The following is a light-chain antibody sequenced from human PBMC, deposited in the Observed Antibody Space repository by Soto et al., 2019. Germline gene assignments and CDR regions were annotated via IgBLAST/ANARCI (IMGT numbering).Light chain of an antibody. CDR1: RSVSSSY. CDR3: QQYGSSPIT. V-gene: IGKV3-20*01. Sequence: EIVLTQSPGSLSLYPGERATLSCRASRSVSSSYLAWYQQKPGQAPRLLIYGASSRATGIPDRFSGSRSGTDFTLTISRLEPEDFAGDYCQQYGSSPITFGQGTRLEI. CDR2: GAS. J-gene: IGKJ5*01.